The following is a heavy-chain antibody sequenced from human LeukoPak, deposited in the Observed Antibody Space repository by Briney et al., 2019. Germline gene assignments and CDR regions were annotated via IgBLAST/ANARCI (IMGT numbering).Heavy chain of an antibody. D-gene: IGHD3-10*01. CDR2: INWNGGGT. CDR1: GLTFDDYG. V-gene: IGHV3-20*04. J-gene: IGHJ4*02. Sequence: PGGSPRLSCAASGLTFDDYGMSWVRQAPGKGLEWVSGINWNGGGTGYADSVKGRFTIARDNAKNSLYLVMNSLRAEDTAFYYCARVQDRYYSGSGFDYWGQGTLVTVSS. CDR3: ARVQDRYYSGSGFDY.